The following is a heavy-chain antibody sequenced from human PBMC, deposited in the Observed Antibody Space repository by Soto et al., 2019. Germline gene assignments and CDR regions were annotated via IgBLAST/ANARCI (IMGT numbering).Heavy chain of an antibody. CDR1: GFSLNTAGVG. V-gene: IGHV2-5*02. CDR2: IFWDGDK. Sequence: QITLKESGPTLVKPTQPLTLTCTFAGFSLNTAGVGVGWVRQPPGKALEWLAVIFWDGDKRYSPSLQSRLTITRDTSKDQVVLTMTNKDPVDTATYYCVRPMNWLDPWGQGTLVTVSS. CDR3: VRPMNWLDP. J-gene: IGHJ5*02.